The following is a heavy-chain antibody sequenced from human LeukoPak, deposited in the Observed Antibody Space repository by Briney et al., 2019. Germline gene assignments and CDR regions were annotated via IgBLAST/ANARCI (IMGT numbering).Heavy chain of an antibody. Sequence: ASVKVSCKASGYTFTSYGISWVRQAPGQGLEWMGWISAYNGNTNYAQKLQGRVTMTTDTSTNTAYMELRSLRSDDTAVYYCARDRDGYSLTDYWGQGTLVTVSS. CDR3: ARDRDGYSLTDY. CDR1: GYTFTSYG. J-gene: IGHJ4*02. CDR2: ISAYNGNT. D-gene: IGHD5-18*01. V-gene: IGHV1-18*01.